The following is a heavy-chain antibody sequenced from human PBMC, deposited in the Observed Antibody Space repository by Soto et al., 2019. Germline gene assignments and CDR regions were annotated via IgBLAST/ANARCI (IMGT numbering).Heavy chain of an antibody. CDR3: AGLYSGYDPAPYYFDY. CDR1: GGSISSYY. Sequence: SETLSLTCTVSGGSISSYYWSWIRQPPGKGLEWIGYIYYSGSTNYNPSLKSRVTISVDTSKNQFSLKLSSVTAADTAVYYCAGLYSGYDPAPYYFDYWGQGTLVTAPQ. CDR2: IYYSGST. D-gene: IGHD5-12*01. V-gene: IGHV4-59*01. J-gene: IGHJ4*02.